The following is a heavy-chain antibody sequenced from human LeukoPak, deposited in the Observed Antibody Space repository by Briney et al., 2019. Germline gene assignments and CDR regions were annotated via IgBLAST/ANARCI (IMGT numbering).Heavy chain of an antibody. CDR3: AKDLRIGAVAGTGFDY. V-gene: IGHV3-9*01. CDR1: GFTLDDYA. CDR2: ISWNSGSI. J-gene: IGHJ4*02. Sequence: GGSLRLSCAASGFTLDDYAMGWVRHARGKGREWVSGISWNSGSIGYADSVKGRFTISRDNAKNSLYLQMNSLRAEDTALYYCAKDLRIGAVAGTGFDYWGQGTLVTVSS. D-gene: IGHD6-19*01.